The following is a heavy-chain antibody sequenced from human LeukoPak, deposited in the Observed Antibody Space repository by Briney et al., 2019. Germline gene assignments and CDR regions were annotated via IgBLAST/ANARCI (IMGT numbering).Heavy chain of an antibody. J-gene: IGHJ5*02. CDR1: GGSISSGGYY. D-gene: IGHD2-15*01. CDR2: IYYSGST. Sequence: PSETLSLTCTVSGGSISSGGYYWSWIRQHPGKGLEWIGYIYYSGSTYYNPSLKSRVTISVDTSKNQFSLKLSSVTAADTAVYYCAREKGYCSGGSCYGCWFDPWGQGTLVTVSS. CDR3: AREKGYCSGGSCYGCWFDP. V-gene: IGHV4-31*03.